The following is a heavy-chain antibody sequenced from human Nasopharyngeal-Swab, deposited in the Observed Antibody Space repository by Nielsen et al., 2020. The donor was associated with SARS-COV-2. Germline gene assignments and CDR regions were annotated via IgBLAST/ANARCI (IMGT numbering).Heavy chain of an antibody. Sequence: GESLKISCAASGFTFSSYSMNWVRQAPGKGLEWVSYISSSSSTIYYADSVKGRFTISRDNAKNSLYLKMNSLRAEDTAVYYCARGYSSRSEYYYYYMDVWGKGTTVTVSS. CDR2: ISSSSSTI. D-gene: IGHD6-13*01. CDR1: GFTFSSYS. V-gene: IGHV3-48*04. J-gene: IGHJ6*03. CDR3: ARGYSSRSEYYYYYMDV.